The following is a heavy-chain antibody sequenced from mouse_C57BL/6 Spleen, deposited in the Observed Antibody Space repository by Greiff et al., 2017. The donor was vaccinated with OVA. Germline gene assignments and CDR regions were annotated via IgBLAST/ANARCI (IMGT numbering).Heavy chain of an antibody. V-gene: IGHV7-1*01. CDR2: SRNKANDYTT. Sequence: EVLLVESGGGLVQSGRSLRLSCATSGFTFSDFYMEWVRQAPGKGLEWIAASRNKANDYTTEYSASVKGRFIVSRDTSQSILYLQMNALRAEYTAIYYCARDAWGSDYAMDYWGQGTSVTVSS. CDR3: ARDAWGSDYAMDY. CDR1: GFTFSDFY. D-gene: IGHD6-1*01. J-gene: IGHJ4*01.